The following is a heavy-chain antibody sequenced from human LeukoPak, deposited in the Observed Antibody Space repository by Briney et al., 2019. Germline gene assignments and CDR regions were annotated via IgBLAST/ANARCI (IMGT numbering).Heavy chain of an antibody. CDR3: ARGGKSAYGWFDP. V-gene: IGHV5-10-1*01. J-gene: IGHJ5*02. Sequence: GESLQISCKGSGYRFTSYWISWVRQMPGKGLEWMGTIDPSDSYTNYSPSFQGHVTISADKSISTAYLQWSSLKASDTAMYYCARGGKSAYGWFDPWGQGALVTVSS. D-gene: IGHD5-12*01. CDR2: IDPSDSYT. CDR1: GYRFTSYW.